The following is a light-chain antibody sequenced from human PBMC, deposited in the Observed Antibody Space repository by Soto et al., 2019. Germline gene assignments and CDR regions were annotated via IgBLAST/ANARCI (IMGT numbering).Light chain of an antibody. J-gene: IGLJ3*02. CDR3: CSYSGSSTS. V-gene: IGLV2-23*01. CDR1: SSDIGNYNL. Sequence: QSALTQPASVSGSPGQSITISCTGTSSDIGNYNLVSWYQQHPGKAPKLMIYEGSKRPSGVSNRFSGSKSGNTASLTISGLQAEDEADYYCCSYSGSSTSFGGGTKLTVL. CDR2: EGS.